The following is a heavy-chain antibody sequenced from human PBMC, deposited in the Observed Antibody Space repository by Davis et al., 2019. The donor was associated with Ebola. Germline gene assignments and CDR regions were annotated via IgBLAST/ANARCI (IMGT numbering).Heavy chain of an antibody. Sequence: SETLSLTCTVSGGSIISSSSYWGWIRQPPRKGLEWIGEINHSGSTNYNPSLKSRVTISVDTSKNQFSLKLSSVTAADTAVYYCARSPGIARYNWFDPWGQGTLVTVSS. V-gene: IGHV4-39*07. J-gene: IGHJ5*02. CDR3: ARSPGIARYNWFDP. D-gene: IGHD6-13*01. CDR2: INHSGST. CDR1: GGSIISSSSY.